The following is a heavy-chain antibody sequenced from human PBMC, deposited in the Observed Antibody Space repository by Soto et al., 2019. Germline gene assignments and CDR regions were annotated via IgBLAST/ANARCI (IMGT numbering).Heavy chain of an antibody. CDR2: VHYTRST. CDR3: ARYYCTVSVCYYFDS. V-gene: IGHV4-39*01. Sequence: SETLSLTCTVSDGSISRSTFYWGWIRQPPGKELEWIGGVHYTRSTYYNPSIKNRVTMSVDSSKNHLSLKVSTVTAADTAFFYCARYYCTVSVCYYFDSWGQGTLVTVSS. D-gene: IGHD2-8*02. J-gene: IGHJ4*02. CDR1: DGSISRSTFY.